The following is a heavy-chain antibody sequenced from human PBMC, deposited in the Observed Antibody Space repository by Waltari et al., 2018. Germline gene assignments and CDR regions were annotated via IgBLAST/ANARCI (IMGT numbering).Heavy chain of an antibody. CDR1: GLTFSSYS. CDR3: ARLKHYYDSSGYYQH. CDR2: LSSSSSTI. V-gene: IGHV3-48*04. J-gene: IGHJ1*01. Sequence: EVQLVESGGGLVQPGGSLRLSCAASGLTFSSYSMNWVGQAPGKGRGWVSYLSSSSSTIYYADSVKGRFTISRDNSKNSLYLQMNSLRAEDTAVYYCARLKHYYDSSGYYQHWGQGTLVTVSS. D-gene: IGHD3-22*01.